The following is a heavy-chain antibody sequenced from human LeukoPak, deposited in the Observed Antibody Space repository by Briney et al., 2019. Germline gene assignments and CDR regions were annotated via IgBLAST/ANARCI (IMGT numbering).Heavy chain of an antibody. CDR1: GFSLSTSGVG. J-gene: IGHJ4*02. CDR2: IYWNDDK. D-gene: IGHD6-13*01. V-gene: IGHV2-5*01. CDR3: THRLSTTWYGN. Sequence: SGPTLVNPTQTLTLTCTFSGFSLSTSGVGVGWIRQPPGKALEWLALIYWNDDKRYSPSLKSRLTITKDTSKNQVVLIMTNMDPVDTATYYCTHRLSTTWYGNWGQGTLVTVSP.